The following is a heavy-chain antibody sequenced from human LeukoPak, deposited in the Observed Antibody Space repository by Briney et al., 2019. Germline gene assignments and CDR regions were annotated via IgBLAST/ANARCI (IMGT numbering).Heavy chain of an antibody. J-gene: IGHJ4*02. CDR2: VDYSGRT. V-gene: IGHV4-59*12. CDR1: GVSTNTYYY. Sequence: SETLSLTCTVSGVSTNTYYYWSWIRQSPGEELEWIGYVDYSGRTKYSPSLKSRVTISVDASRYQFSQEVTSVTAADTAVYFCATNIPTPTTSPPLGYWGQGTLVTVSS. D-gene: IGHD1-26*01. CDR3: ATNIPTPTTSPPLGY.